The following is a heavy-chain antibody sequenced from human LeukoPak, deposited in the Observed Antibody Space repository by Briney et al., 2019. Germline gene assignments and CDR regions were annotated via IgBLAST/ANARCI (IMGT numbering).Heavy chain of an antibody. CDR2: IYPGDSDT. Sequence: GESLKISCKGSGYSFTSYWIGWVRQMPGKGLGWMGIIYPGDSDTRYSPSFQGQVTISADKSISTAYLQWSSLKASDTAMYYCAGQVSPDSTPDGYYFDYWGQGTLVTVSS. J-gene: IGHJ4*02. CDR3: AGQVSPDSTPDGYYFDY. D-gene: IGHD2-2*03. V-gene: IGHV5-51*01. CDR1: GYSFTSYW.